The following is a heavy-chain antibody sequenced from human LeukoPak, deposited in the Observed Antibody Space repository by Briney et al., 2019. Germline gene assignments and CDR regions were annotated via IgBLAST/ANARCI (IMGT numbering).Heavy chain of an antibody. Sequence: ASVKVSCKASGYTFTSYDINWVRQATGQGREWMGWMNPNSGNTVYAQKFEGRVTITRNTSISTAYMALSSLRSDDTAVYYCASSMGFYYHSSGYYYPDPFGIWGQGTMVTVSS. CDR2: MNPNSGNT. CDR3: ASSMGFYYHSSGYYYPDPFGI. CDR1: GYTFTSYD. V-gene: IGHV1-8*01. D-gene: IGHD3-22*01. J-gene: IGHJ3*02.